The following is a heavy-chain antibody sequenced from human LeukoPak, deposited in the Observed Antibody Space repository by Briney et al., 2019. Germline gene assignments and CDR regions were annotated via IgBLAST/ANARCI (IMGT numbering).Heavy chain of an antibody. V-gene: IGHV3-48*01. CDR3: ARGSREDPLWFGRLFFFWFDP. CDR2: ISSSSSNL. CDR1: GFTFSSYS. J-gene: IGHJ5*02. D-gene: IGHD3-10*01. Sequence: PGGPLRLSCAASGFTFSSYSMNWVRQAPGKGLEWVSYISSSSSNLYYADSVKGRFTISRDNAKNSLYLQMNSLRAEDTAVYYCARGSREDPLWFGRLFFFWFDPWGQGTLVTVSS.